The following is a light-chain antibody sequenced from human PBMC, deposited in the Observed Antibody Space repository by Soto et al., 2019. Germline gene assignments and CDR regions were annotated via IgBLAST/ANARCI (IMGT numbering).Light chain of an antibody. CDR3: QQYNSNPA. Sequence: DIQMTQSPSTLSASVGDRVTITCRASQSISSWLAWYQQKPGKAPKLLFYDASSLESGVPSRFSGSGSGTEFTLTISSLQPDDYATYYCQQYNSNPAFGQGTKVEIK. V-gene: IGKV1-5*01. CDR2: DAS. J-gene: IGKJ1*01. CDR1: QSISSW.